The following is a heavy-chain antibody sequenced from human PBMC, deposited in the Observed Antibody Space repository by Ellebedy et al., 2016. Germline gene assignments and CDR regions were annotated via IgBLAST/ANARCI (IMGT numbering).Heavy chain of an antibody. Sequence: GGSLRLXCGASGITFNGYAMHWVRQAPGKGLEWVSSISWNSGTIGYADSVKGRFTISRDDAKNSLYLQMNSLRAEDTAVYYCAKARDSSGYSPRALDSWGQGSLVTVSS. J-gene: IGHJ4*02. CDR1: GITFNGYA. CDR2: ISWNSGTI. V-gene: IGHV3-9*01. D-gene: IGHD3-22*01. CDR3: AKARDSSGYSPRALDS.